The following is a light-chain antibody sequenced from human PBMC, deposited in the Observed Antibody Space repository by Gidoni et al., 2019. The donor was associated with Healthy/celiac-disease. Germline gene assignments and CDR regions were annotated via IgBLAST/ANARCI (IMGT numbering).Light chain of an antibody. V-gene: IGKV3-15*01. Sequence: EIVMTQSPATLSVSPGERATLSCRASQSVSSNLAWYQQKHGQAPRLLIYGAATRATGIPARVSGSGSGTEFTLTISSLQSEDFAVYYCQQYNNWPLAFGGGTKVEIK. CDR3: QQYNNWPLA. J-gene: IGKJ4*01. CDR1: QSVSSN. CDR2: GAA.